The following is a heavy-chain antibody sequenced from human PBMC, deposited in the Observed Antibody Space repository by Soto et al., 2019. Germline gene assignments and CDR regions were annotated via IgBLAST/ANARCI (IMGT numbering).Heavy chain of an antibody. CDR2: ISGSGGST. D-gene: IGHD1-26*01. V-gene: IGHV3-23*01. CDR1: GFTFSSYA. CDR3: ASAVSDDRELRSFRYGMDV. J-gene: IGHJ6*02. Sequence: GGSLRLSCAASGFTFSSYAMSWVRQAPGKGLEWVSAISGSGGSTYYADSVKGRFTISRDNSKNTLYLQMNSLRAEDTAVYYCASAVSDDRELRSFRYGMDVWGQGTTVTVSS.